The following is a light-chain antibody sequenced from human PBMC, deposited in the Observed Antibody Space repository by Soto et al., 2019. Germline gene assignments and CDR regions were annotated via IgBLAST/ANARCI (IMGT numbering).Light chain of an antibody. Sequence: QSVLTQPPSVSAAPGQKVTISCSGSSSNIGNNYVSWYQQLPGTAPKLLIYDNNKRPSGIPDRFSASKSGTSATLGITGLQTGDDAGYYCGTWDSSLSAGVFGGGTKLTVL. V-gene: IGLV1-51*01. CDR3: GTWDSSLSAGV. J-gene: IGLJ3*02. CDR2: DNN. CDR1: SSNIGNNY.